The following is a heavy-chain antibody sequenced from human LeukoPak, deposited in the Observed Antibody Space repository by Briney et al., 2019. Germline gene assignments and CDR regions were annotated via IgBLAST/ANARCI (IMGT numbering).Heavy chain of an antibody. CDR1: GFTFSSYG. V-gene: IGHV3-30*02. J-gene: IGHJ4*02. D-gene: IGHD3-10*01. CDR3: AKDPHYYGSGSYYKAVDY. CDR2: IRYDGSDK. Sequence: GGSLRLSCAASGFTFSSYGIHWVRQAPGKGLEWVAFIRYDGSDKYYADSLQGRFAISRDNSKNTLYLQMNSLRAEDTAVYYCAKDPHYYGSGSYYKAVDYWGQGTLVTVSS.